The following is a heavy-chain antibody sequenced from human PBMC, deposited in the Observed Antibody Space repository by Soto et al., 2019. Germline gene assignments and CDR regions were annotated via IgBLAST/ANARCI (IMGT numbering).Heavy chain of an antibody. CDR2: IYHSGST. J-gene: IGHJ5*02. CDR3: AREISTRFGVVTSNWFDP. Sequence: TCGVCSGYIRSSNWWSWVRKPPGKGLEWIGEIYHSGSTNYNPSLKSRVTISVDKSKNQFSLKLSSVTAADTAVYYCAREISTRFGVVTSNWFDPWGQGTLVTVSS. CDR1: SGYIRSSNW. V-gene: IGHV4-4*02. D-gene: IGHD3-3*01.